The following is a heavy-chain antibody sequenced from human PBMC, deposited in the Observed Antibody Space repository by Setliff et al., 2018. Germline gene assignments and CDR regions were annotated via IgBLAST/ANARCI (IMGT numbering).Heavy chain of an antibody. D-gene: IGHD3-22*01. Sequence: GESLKISCKTSGYTFTDYWIGWVRQMPGKGLEWMGIIFPGNSATKYSPSFQGQVTMSADKSISTAYLQWSSLKASDTAMYYCARPSSMIGAVDYWGQGTLVTVSS. CDR1: GYTFTDYW. CDR2: IFPGNSAT. CDR3: ARPSSMIGAVDY. J-gene: IGHJ4*02. V-gene: IGHV5-51*01.